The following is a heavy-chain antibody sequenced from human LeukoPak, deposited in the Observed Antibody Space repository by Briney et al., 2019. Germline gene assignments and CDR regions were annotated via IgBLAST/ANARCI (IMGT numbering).Heavy chain of an antibody. CDR2: TYYRSKWYN. D-gene: IGHD3-22*01. Sequence: SQTLSLTCAISGDSVSSNSAAWNWFRQSPSRGLEWLGRTYYRSKWYNDYAVSVKSRITINPDTSKNQFSLKLSSVTAADTAVYYCARDSYYYDSSGYRTLDYWGQGTLVTVSS. J-gene: IGHJ4*02. CDR3: ARDSYYYDSSGYRTLDY. V-gene: IGHV6-1*01. CDR1: GDSVSSNSAA.